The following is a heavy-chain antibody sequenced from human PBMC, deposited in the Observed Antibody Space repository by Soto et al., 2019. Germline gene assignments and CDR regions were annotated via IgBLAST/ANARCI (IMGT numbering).Heavy chain of an antibody. Sequence: GGSLRLSCAASGFTFDDYTMHWVRQAPGKGLEWVSLISWDGGSTYYADSVKGRFTISRDNSKNSLYLQMNRLRTEDTALYYCAKVDIAVAPWGMDVWGQGTTVTVSS. J-gene: IGHJ6*02. D-gene: IGHD6-19*01. CDR2: ISWDGGST. CDR1: GFTFDDYT. V-gene: IGHV3-43*01. CDR3: AKVDIAVAPWGMDV.